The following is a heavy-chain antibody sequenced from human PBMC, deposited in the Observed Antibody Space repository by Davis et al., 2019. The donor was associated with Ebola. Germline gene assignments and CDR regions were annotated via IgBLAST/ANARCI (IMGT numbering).Heavy chain of an antibody. CDR1: GYTFTSYA. J-gene: IGHJ6*02. CDR3: ARATRAGLDV. CDR2: INPNSGVT. Sequence: ASVKVSCKASGYTFTSYAMHWVRQAPGQGLEWMGWINPNSGVTNYAQRFQGWVTMTRDTSISTAYMELSRLKSEDTAMYYCARATRAGLDVWGQGTTVTVS. V-gene: IGHV1-2*04. D-gene: IGHD5-24*01.